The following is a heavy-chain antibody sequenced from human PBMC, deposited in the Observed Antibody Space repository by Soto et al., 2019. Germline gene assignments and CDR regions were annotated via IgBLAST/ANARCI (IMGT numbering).Heavy chain of an antibody. CDR1: GGSISSSSYY. CDR2: IYYSGST. J-gene: IGHJ6*02. D-gene: IGHD3-10*02. Sequence: QLPLQESGPGLVKPSETLSLTCTVSGGSISSSSYYWGWIRQPPGKGLEWIGSIYYSGSTYYNPSLKSRVTISVDTSKNQFSLKLSSVTAADTAVYYCARHVPYYYGMDVWGQGTTVTVSS. V-gene: IGHV4-39*01. CDR3: ARHVPYYYGMDV.